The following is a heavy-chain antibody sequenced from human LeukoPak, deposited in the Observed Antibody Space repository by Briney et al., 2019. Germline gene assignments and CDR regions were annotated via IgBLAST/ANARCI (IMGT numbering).Heavy chain of an antibody. V-gene: IGHV4-34*01. Sequence: SETLSLTCAVYGGSFSGYYWSWIRQPPGKGLEWIGEINHSGSTNHNPSLKSRVTISVDTSKNQFSLKLSSVTAADTAVCYCARRLCGGDCYSTFSYWGQGTLVTVSS. D-gene: IGHD2-21*02. CDR1: GGSFSGYY. CDR2: INHSGST. J-gene: IGHJ4*02. CDR3: ARRLCGGDCYSTFSY.